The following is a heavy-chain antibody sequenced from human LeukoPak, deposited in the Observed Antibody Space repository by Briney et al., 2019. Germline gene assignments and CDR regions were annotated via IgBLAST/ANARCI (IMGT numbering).Heavy chain of an antibody. CDR1: GGSVSSGSYY. D-gene: IGHD5-18*01. CDR2: IYYSGST. Sequence: SETLSLTCTVSGGSVSSGSYYWSWIRQPPGKGLECIGYIYYSGSTNYNPSLKSRVTISVDTSKNQFSLKLSPVPAANTAVYYCARTGGYSYGFLDYWGQRTLVTVSS. J-gene: IGHJ4*02. CDR3: ARTGGYSYGFLDY. V-gene: IGHV4-61*01.